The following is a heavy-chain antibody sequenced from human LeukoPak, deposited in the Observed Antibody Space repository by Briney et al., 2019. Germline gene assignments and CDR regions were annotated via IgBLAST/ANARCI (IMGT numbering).Heavy chain of an antibody. Sequence: GGSLRLSCAASGFTFSSYWMSWVRQAPGKGLEWVANIKQDGSEKYYVDSVKGRFTISRDNSKNTLYLQMNSLRAEDTAVYYCAREQWLVYYFDYWGQGTLVTVSS. CDR3: AREQWLVYYFDY. J-gene: IGHJ4*02. V-gene: IGHV3-7*01. CDR1: GFTFSSYW. D-gene: IGHD6-19*01. CDR2: IKQDGSEK.